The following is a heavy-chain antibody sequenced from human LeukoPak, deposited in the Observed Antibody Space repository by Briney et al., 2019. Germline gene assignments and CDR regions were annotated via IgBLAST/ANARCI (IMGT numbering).Heavy chain of an antibody. CDR3: ARAPRGFQWFVEH. D-gene: IGHD3-22*01. Sequence: PGGSLRLSCAASGFTVSSNYMSWVRQAPGKGLEWVSVIYSGGSTYYADSVKGRFTISRDNSKNTLYLQMNSLRAEDTAVYYCARAPRGFQWFVEHWGQGTLVTVSS. V-gene: IGHV3-53*01. J-gene: IGHJ4*02. CDR2: IYSGGST. CDR1: GFTVSSNY.